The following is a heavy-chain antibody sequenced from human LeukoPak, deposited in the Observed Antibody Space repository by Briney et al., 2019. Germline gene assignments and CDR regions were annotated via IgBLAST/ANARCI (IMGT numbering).Heavy chain of an antibody. CDR3: VREARGYHYTYFDY. CDR1: GFTLGIRD. D-gene: IGHD5-18*01. V-gene: IGHV3-13*01. CDR2: VSSGFHA. J-gene: IGHJ4*02. Sequence: GGSLRLSCTASGFTLGIRDMHWVRQIPGQGLEWVAAVSSGFHAFFADSVQGRFTVSREDARNSLYLQMNSLRAGDTAVYYCVREARGYHYTYFDYWGQGTLVTVSS.